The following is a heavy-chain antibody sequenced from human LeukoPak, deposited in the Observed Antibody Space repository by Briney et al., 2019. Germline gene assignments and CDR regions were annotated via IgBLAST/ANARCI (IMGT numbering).Heavy chain of an antibody. CDR3: ARSIVVVPAAMQGYYYYYMDV. CDR1: GGSISNSNDY. D-gene: IGHD2-2*01. Sequence: SETLSLTCTVSGGSISNSNDYWAWIRQPPGKGLEWIGSIYYSGSTHYNPSLRSRVTISVDTSKNQFSLKLSSVTAADTAVYYCARSIVVVPAAMQGYYYYYMDVWGKGTTVTVSS. V-gene: IGHV4-39*07. J-gene: IGHJ6*03. CDR2: IYYSGST.